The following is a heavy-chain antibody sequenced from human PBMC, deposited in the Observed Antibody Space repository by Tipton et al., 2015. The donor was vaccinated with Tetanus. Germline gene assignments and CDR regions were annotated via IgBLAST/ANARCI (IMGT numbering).Heavy chain of an antibody. CDR3: AKAHHEANYYYYGMDV. J-gene: IGHJ6*02. V-gene: IGHV3-23*01. CDR1: GFTFSSYA. CDR2: ISGSGGST. Sequence: SLRLSCAASGFTFSSYAMSWVRQAPGKGLEWVSAISGSGGSTYYADSVKGRFTISRDNSKNTLYLQMNSLRAEDTAVYYCAKAHHEANYYYYGMDVWGQGTTVTV.